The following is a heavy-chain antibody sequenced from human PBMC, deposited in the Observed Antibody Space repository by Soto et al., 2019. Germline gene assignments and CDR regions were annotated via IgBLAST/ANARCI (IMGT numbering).Heavy chain of an antibody. J-gene: IGHJ4*02. CDR1: GYSFTTYW. CDR3: ARIAAADDILTGYSDY. V-gene: IGHV5-51*01. Sequence: LGESLKISCKGSGYSFTTYWIGWVRQMPGKGLEWMGLVYPGDSDTRYRPSFQGQVTISADKSISTAYLQWSSLKASDTAMYYCARIAAADDILTGYSDYWGQGTLVTVSS. D-gene: IGHD3-9*01. CDR2: VYPGDSDT.